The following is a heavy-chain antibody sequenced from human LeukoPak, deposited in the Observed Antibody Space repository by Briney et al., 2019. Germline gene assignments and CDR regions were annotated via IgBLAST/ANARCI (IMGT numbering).Heavy chain of an antibody. Sequence: GGSLRLSCAASGFTFSSYSMNWVRQAPGKGLEGVSSISSSSSYIYYADSVKGRFTISRDNAKNSLYLQMNSLRAEDTAVYYCARGPYYYDSSGYYYFDYWGQGTLVTVSS. CDR3: ARGPYYYDSSGYYYFDY. CDR2: ISSSSSYI. J-gene: IGHJ4*02. CDR1: GFTFSSYS. V-gene: IGHV3-21*01. D-gene: IGHD3-22*01.